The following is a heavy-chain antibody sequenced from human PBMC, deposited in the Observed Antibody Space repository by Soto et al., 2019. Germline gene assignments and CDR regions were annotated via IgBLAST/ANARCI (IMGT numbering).Heavy chain of an antibody. CDR1: GFTFSSYW. J-gene: IGHJ4*02. V-gene: IGHV3-7*01. CDR3: ATSRLRLAVRPDY. Sequence: GGSLRLSCAASGFTFSSYWMSWVRQAPGKGLEWVANIRQDGSEKYYVDSVKGRFTISRDNAKNSLYLQMNSLRAEDTAVYYCATSRLRLAVRPDYWGQGTLVTVSS. CDR2: IRQDGSEK.